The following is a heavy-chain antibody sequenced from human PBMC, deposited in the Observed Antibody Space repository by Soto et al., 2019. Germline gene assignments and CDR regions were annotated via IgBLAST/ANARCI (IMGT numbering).Heavy chain of an antibody. J-gene: IGHJ4*02. V-gene: IGHV3-15*01. CDR2: IKSKTDGGTT. D-gene: IGHD3-10*01. CDR1: GFTFSNAW. Sequence: LRLSCAASGFTFSNAWMSWVRQAPGKGLEWVGRIKSKTDGGTTDYAAPVKGRFTISRDDSKNTLYLQMNSLKTEDTAVYYCTTDPPGSPDDYWGQGTLVTVSS. CDR3: TTDPPGSPDDY.